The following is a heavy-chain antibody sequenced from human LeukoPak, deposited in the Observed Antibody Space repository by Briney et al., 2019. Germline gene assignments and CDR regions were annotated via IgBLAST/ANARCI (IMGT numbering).Heavy chain of an antibody. CDR2: ISGSGGST. CDR3: AKRPRAGVVDPIDY. J-gene: IGHJ4*02. CDR1: GFTFSSYA. Sequence: PGGSLRLSCAASGFTFSSYAMSWVRQAPGKGLEWVSLISGSGGSTYYADSVKGRFTISRDNSKNTLYLQMNSLRAEDTAVYYCAKRPRAGVVDPIDYWGQGTLVTVSS. D-gene: IGHD2-15*01. V-gene: IGHV3-23*01.